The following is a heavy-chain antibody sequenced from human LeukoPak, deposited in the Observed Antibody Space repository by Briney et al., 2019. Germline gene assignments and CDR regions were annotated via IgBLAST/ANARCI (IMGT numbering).Heavy chain of an antibody. CDR2: ISSGGGYI. Sequence: GGSLRLSCAASGFTFSSYSMNWVRQAPGKGLEWVSSISSGGGYIYYADSVKGRFTISRDNAKNSLYLQMNSLRAEDTAVYYCARTLANSGWYMNWGQGILVTVSS. CDR3: ARTLANSGWYMN. J-gene: IGHJ4*02. D-gene: IGHD6-19*01. CDR1: GFTFSSYS. V-gene: IGHV3-21*01.